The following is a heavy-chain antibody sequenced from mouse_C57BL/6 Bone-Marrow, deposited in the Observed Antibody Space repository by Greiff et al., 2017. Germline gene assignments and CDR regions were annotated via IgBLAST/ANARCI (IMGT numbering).Heavy chain of an antibody. Sequence: LQQSGAELVRPGASVKLSCTASGFNIKDDYMHWVKQRPEQGLEWIGWIDPENGDTEYASKFQGKATITADTSSNTAYLQLSSLTSEDTAVYYCTTGSYYFDYWGQGTTLTVSS. CDR2: IDPENGDT. V-gene: IGHV14-4*01. D-gene: IGHD1-1*02. CDR1: GFNIKDDY. CDR3: TTGSYYFDY. J-gene: IGHJ2*01.